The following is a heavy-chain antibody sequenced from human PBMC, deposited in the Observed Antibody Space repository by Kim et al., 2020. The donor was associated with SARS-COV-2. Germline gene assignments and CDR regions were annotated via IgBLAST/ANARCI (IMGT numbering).Heavy chain of an antibody. J-gene: IGHJ6*02. CDR2: IKSKTDGGTT. Sequence: GGSLRLSCAASGFTFSNAWMSWVRQAPGKGLEWVGRIKSKTDGGTTDYAAPVKGRFTISRDDSKNTLYLQMNSLKTEDTAVYYCTTGGYSYGPNFYYYGMDVWGQGTTVTVSS. CDR1: GFTFSNAW. CDR3: TTGGYSYGPNFYYYGMDV. D-gene: IGHD5-18*01. V-gene: IGHV3-15*01.